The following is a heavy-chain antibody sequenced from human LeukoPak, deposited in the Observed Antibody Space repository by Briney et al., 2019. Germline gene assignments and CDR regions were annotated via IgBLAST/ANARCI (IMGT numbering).Heavy chain of an antibody. CDR2: IYHSGST. D-gene: IGHD3-10*01. J-gene: IGHJ4*02. V-gene: IGHV4-38-2*02. CDR3: ARVPLNYYYGSGSYSEEGY. CDR1: GYSISSGYY. Sequence: PSETLSLTCTVSGYSISSGYYWGWIRQPPGKGLEWIGSIYHSGSTYYNPSLKSRVTISVDTSKNQFSLKLSSVTAADTAVYYCARVPLNYYYGSGSYSEEGYWGQGTLVTVSS.